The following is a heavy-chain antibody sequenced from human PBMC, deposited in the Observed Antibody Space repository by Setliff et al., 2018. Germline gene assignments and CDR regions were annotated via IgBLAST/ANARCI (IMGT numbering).Heavy chain of an antibody. Sequence: PSETLSLTCAVSGYSINSDYYWGWIRQPPGKGLEWVASMHHCGIVYYNPSLRSRVIMSVDTSKYQVSLDLTSVTAADTAVYYCARYLAGEVGISGWFDPWGQGTLVTVSS. J-gene: IGHJ5*02. CDR1: GYSINSDYY. V-gene: IGHV4-38-2*01. CDR3: ARYLAGEVGISGWFDP. CDR2: MHHCGIV. D-gene: IGHD1-26*01.